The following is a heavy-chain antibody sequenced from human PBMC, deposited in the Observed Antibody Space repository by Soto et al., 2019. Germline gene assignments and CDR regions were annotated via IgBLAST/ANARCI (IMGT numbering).Heavy chain of an antibody. D-gene: IGHD6-13*01. CDR3: AMGQQLSQYYFDF. Sequence: QVQLVESGGGVVQPGRSLRLSCAASGFTFSSYGMHWVRQAPGKGLEWVALIWYDGRYKYYADSVKGRFTISRDNSKNSLYLQMDSLRADDTAMYYCAMGQQLSQYYFDFWGQGTLVTVSS. CDR1: GFTFSSYG. V-gene: IGHV3-33*01. CDR2: IWYDGRYK. J-gene: IGHJ4*02.